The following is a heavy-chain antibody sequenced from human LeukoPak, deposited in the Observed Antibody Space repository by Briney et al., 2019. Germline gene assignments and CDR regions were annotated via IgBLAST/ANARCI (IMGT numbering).Heavy chain of an antibody. D-gene: IGHD4-17*01. V-gene: IGHV3-30-3*01. CDR1: GFTFSSYA. J-gene: IGHJ4*02. CDR2: ISYDGSNK. Sequence: PGGSLRLSCAASGFTFSSYAMHWVRQAPGKGLEWVAVISYDGSNKYYADSVKGRFTISRDNSKNTLYLQMNSLRAEDTAVYYCARSGTHIPVTTIGHFFRPFDYWGQGTLVTVSS. CDR3: ARSGTHIPVTTIGHFFRPFDY.